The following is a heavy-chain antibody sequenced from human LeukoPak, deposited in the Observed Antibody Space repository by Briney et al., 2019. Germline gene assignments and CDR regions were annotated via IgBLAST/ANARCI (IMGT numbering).Heavy chain of an antibody. J-gene: IGHJ4*02. CDR1: GFTFSSYA. CDR2: ISSNGGST. Sequence: PGGSLRLSCAASGFTFSSYAMHWVRQAPGKGLEYVSAISSNGGSTYYANSVKGRFTISRDNSKNTLYLQMGSLRAEGMAVYYCAKDEVFVLDSSGYYTYDYWGQGTLVTVSS. D-gene: IGHD3-22*01. V-gene: IGHV3-64*01. CDR3: AKDEVFVLDSSGYYTYDY.